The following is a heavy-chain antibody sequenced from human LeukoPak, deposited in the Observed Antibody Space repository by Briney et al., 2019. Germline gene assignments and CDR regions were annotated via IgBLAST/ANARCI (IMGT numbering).Heavy chain of an antibody. Sequence: ASVKVSCKASGYTFTSYDINWVRQATGQGLEWMGWMNPNSGNTGYAQKFPGRVTMTRNTSISTAYMELSSLRSEDTAVYYCARVGWYSSSPQLDYWGEGTLVTVSS. D-gene: IGHD6-6*01. CDR3: ARVGWYSSSPQLDY. CDR1: GYTFTSYD. J-gene: IGHJ4*02. CDR2: MNPNSGNT. V-gene: IGHV1-8*01.